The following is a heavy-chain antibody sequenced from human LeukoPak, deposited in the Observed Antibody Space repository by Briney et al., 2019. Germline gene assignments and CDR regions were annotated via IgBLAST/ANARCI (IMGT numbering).Heavy chain of an antibody. J-gene: IGHJ3*02. CDR2: INAGNGNT. D-gene: IGHD3-9*01. CDR3: AWGYVIWSGVDGLDI. CDR1: GYTFTSYA. V-gene: IGHV1-3*01. Sequence: ASVKVCCKASGYTFTSYAMHWVREAPGQRLECMGWINAGNGNTKYSQKFHGRVTITRDTSESKAYMELSSVRSEDTGVYYCAWGYVIWSGVDGLDIWGQGTMVTVSS.